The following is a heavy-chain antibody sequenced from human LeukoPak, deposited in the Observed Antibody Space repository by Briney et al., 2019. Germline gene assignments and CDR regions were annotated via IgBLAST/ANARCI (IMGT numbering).Heavy chain of an antibody. CDR2: ISSSSDYT. D-gene: IGHD6-13*01. CDR3: ARPPYSSSWDPGWFDP. V-gene: IGHV3-11*06. Sequence: PGGSLRLSCVASGFTFSDYYMSWIRQAPGKGLEWVSYISSSSDYTNYADSVRGRFTISKDNAKNSLYLQMNSLRAEDTAVYYCARPPYSSSWDPGWFDPWGQGTLITVSS. CDR1: GFTFSDYY. J-gene: IGHJ5*02.